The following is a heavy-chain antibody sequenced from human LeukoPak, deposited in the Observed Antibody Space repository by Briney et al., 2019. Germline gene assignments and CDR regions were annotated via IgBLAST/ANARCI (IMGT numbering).Heavy chain of an antibody. V-gene: IGHV3-23*01. CDR2: ISGSGGST. Sequence: PGGTLRLSCAASGFTFSSYGMSWVRQAPGKGLEWVSAISGSGGSTYYADSVKGRFTISRDYSNNTLFLQMNSLRAEDTAVYYCAKTLGYCSGSSCYSYYFDSWGQGTLVTVSS. D-gene: IGHD2-15*01. CDR1: GFTFSSYG. J-gene: IGHJ4*02. CDR3: AKTLGYCSGSSCYSYYFDS.